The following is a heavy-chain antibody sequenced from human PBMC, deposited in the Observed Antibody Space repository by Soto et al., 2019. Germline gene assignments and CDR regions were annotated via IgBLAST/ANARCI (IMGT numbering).Heavy chain of an antibody. V-gene: IGHV1-18*01. CDR3: ASIGPRYAGGAFVV. J-gene: IGHJ3*01. D-gene: IGHD2-2*01. CDR1: GHTFNSYG. CDR2: ISGYKGNT. Sequence: QVQLVQSGTEVKKPGAAVRVSCKTSGHTFNSYGITWVRQAPGQGLEWMGWISGYKGNTNYAQKLQGRVTMTTDTSTSTAYMELRSLRSDDTAVYYCASIGPRYAGGAFVVWGQGTSVTVSS.